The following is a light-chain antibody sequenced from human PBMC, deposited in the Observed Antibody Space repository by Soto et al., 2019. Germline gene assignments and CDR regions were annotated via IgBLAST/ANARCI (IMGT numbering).Light chain of an antibody. J-gene: IGLJ2*01. CDR2: GND. CDR1: SSNIGNKY. V-gene: IGLV1-47*01. Sequence: QSALTQPPSASGTXXXRVTXSCSGSSSNIGNKYVDWYQQVPGTAPKLLIYGNDQRPSGVPDRFSGSKSGTSASLAISGLRSEDEADYYCAAWDARLNVVFGGGTKLTVL. CDR3: AAWDARLNVV.